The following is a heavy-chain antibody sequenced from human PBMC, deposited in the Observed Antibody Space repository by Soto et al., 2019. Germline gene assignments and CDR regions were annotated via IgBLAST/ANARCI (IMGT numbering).Heavy chain of an antibody. V-gene: IGHV5-10-1*04. CDR2: IDPSDSYT. CDR3: ARPREAGKKYYGVDV. Sequence: PVESLKISCKGSGYSFTSYWISWVRQMPGKGLEWMGRIDPSDSYTNYSPSFQGQVTISADKSISTAYLQWSSLKASDTAMYYCARPREAGKKYYGVDVWGQGTTVTVSS. J-gene: IGHJ6*02. D-gene: IGHD6-19*01. CDR1: GYSFTSYW.